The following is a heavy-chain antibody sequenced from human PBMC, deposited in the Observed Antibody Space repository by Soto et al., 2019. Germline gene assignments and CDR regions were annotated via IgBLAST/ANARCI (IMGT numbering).Heavy chain of an antibody. CDR3: AKRPASIITFDY. D-gene: IGHD2-2*01. CDR1: GFTFSNYA. V-gene: IGHV3-23*01. Sequence: GGSLSLSCAASGFTFSNYAMSWVRQAPGKGLEWVSTISGNGGSTYYADSVKGRFTISRYNSKNMLFLQINSLRDDYSAVYYCAKRPASIITFDYWGQGTPVTVSS. J-gene: IGHJ4*02. CDR2: ISGNGGST.